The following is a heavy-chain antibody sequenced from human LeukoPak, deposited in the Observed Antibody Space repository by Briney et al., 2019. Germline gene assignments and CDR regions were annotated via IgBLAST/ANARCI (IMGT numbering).Heavy chain of an antibody. J-gene: IGHJ4*02. V-gene: IGHV3-7*01. CDR3: ARQPIYEAYFDF. CDR1: GFPFDRYW. CDR2: IKHDGSEK. D-gene: IGHD3-16*01. Sequence: GGSLRLSCATSGFPFDRYWMSWVRLAPGKGLEWVANIKHDGSEKTFVDSVKGRFTISRDNAENSLYLQMNSLRAEDTAVYYCARQPIYEAYFDFWGQGTLVTVSS.